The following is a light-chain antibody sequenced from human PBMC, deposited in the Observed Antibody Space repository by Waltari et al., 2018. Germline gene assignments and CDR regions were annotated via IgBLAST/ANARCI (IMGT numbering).Light chain of an antibody. CDR2: KAN. J-gene: IGLJ3*02. V-gene: IGLV8-61*01. CDR1: SGSISTTSY. Sequence: QTVVTQEPSLSVSPGGTVTLTCALSSGSISTTSYATWYQQSPGQAPRTLVYKANSRSSGVPYRFSGSILGNKAALTITGAQADDESDYYCALYMGSGIWVFGGGTKLTVL. CDR3: ALYMGSGIWV.